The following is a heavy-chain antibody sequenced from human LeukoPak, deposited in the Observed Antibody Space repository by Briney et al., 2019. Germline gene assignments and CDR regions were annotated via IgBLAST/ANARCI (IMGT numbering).Heavy chain of an antibody. J-gene: IGHJ6*03. D-gene: IGHD5-18*01. Sequence: GGSLRLSCAASGFTFSSYAMSWVRQAPGKGLEWVSAISGSGGSTYYADSVKGRFTISRDNSKNTLYLQMNSLRAEDTAVYYCAKGSGYSYGYDYYYYMDVWGKETTVTVSS. CDR3: AKGSGYSYGYDYYYYMDV. V-gene: IGHV3-23*01. CDR1: GFTFSSYA. CDR2: ISGSGGST.